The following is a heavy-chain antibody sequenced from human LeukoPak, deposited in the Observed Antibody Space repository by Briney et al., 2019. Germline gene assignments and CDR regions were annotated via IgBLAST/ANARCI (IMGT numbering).Heavy chain of an antibody. CDR1: GFTFSSYG. V-gene: IGHV3-7*01. J-gene: IGHJ6*03. CDR3: ARFPPYCSGGSCYPYYYYYYMDV. D-gene: IGHD2-15*01. Sequence: GGSLRLSCAASGFTFSSYGMHWVRQAPGKGLEWVANIKQDGSEKYYVDSVKGRFTISRDNAKNSLYLQMNSLRAEDTAVYYCARFPPYCSGGSCYPYYYYYYMDVWGKGTTVTISS. CDR2: IKQDGSEK.